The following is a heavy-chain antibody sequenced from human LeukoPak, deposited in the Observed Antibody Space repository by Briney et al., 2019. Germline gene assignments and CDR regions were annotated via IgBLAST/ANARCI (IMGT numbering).Heavy chain of an antibody. D-gene: IGHD3-22*01. CDR1: GFTFSSYG. CDR2: ISYDGSNK. J-gene: IGHJ4*02. V-gene: IGHV3-30*03. CDR3: ATYPRYYYDSSGYNEFDY. Sequence: GGSLRLSCAASGFTFSSYGMHWVRQAPGKGLEWVAVISYDGSNKYYADSVKGRFTISRDNSKNTLYLQMNSLRAEDTAVYYCATYPRYYYDSSGYNEFDYWGQGTLVTVSS.